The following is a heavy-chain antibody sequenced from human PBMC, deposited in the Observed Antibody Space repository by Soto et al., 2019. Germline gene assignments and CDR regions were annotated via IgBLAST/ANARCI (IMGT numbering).Heavy chain of an antibody. CDR1: GGSISSYY. J-gene: IGHJ6*03. CDR2: IYYSGST. D-gene: IGHD6-19*01. CDR3: AREKWLVLTNYYYYYMDV. V-gene: IGHV4-59*01. Sequence: SSETLSLTCTVSGGSISSYYWSWIRQPPGKGLEWIGYIYYSGSTNYNPSLKSRVTISVDTSKNQFSLKLSSVTAADTAVYYCAREKWLVLTNYYYYYMDVWGKGTTVTVS.